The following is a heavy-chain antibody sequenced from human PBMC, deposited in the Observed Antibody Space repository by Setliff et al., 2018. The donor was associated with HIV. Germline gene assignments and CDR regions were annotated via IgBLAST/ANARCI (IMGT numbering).Heavy chain of an antibody. V-gene: IGHV1-24*01. Sequence: ASVKVSCKVSGYTLSELSMHWVRQAPGEGLEWMGGFDPEDGETIYAEKFQGRVTMTEDTATETAYMELSSLRSEDTAVYYCATDAYHDLLTGPTPGAFDIWGQGTAVTVSS. CDR2: FDPEDGET. D-gene: IGHD3-9*01. J-gene: IGHJ3*02. CDR1: GYTLSELS. CDR3: ATDAYHDLLTGPTPGAFDI.